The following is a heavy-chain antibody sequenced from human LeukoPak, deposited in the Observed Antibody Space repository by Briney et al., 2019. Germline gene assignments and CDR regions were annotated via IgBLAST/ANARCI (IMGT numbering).Heavy chain of an antibody. D-gene: IGHD3-3*01. CDR2: IYYSGST. J-gene: IGHJ6*03. CDR1: VGSISSSSYY. V-gene: IGHV4-39*07. CDR3: ARAFSYTIFGVPYYYYYYYMDV. Sequence: SETLSLTCTVSVGSISSSSYYWGWIRQPPGKWLEWIGSIYYSGSTYYNPSLKSRVTISVDTSKNQFSLKLSSVTAADTAVYYCARAFSYTIFGVPYYYYYYYMDVWGKGTTVTVSS.